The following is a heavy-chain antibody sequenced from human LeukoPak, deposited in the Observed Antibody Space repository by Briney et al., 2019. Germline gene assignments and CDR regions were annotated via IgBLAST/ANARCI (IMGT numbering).Heavy chain of an antibody. Sequence: PSETLSLTCTVSGYSISSGYYWGWIRQPPGKGLEWIGSIYYSGSTYYNPSLKSRVTISVDTSKNQFSLKLSSVTAADTAVYYCARQAEQLVPFDYWGQGTLVTVSS. V-gene: IGHV4-38-2*02. CDR3: ARQAEQLVPFDY. D-gene: IGHD6-13*01. J-gene: IGHJ4*02. CDR2: IYYSGST. CDR1: GYSISSGYY.